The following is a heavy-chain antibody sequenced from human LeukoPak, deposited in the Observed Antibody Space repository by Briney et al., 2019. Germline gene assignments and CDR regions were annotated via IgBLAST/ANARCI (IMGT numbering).Heavy chain of an antibody. Sequence: AGSLRLSCVASGFTCSNYAMIWVGQAQGNGLQWFSGIVNSGGSTYYADSVKGRLTISRDNSKKTVYLQMSSLRGDDTAVYYCAKDRAGYSYGMFDSWGQGTLVTVSS. CDR1: GFTCSNYA. CDR3: AKDRAGYSYGMFDS. V-gene: IGHV3-23*01. D-gene: IGHD5-18*01. CDR2: IVNSGGST. J-gene: IGHJ4*02.